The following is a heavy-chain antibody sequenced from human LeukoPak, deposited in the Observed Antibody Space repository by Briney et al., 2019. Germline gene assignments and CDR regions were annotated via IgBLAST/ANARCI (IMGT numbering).Heavy chain of an antibody. CDR3: ARDDYSNYGSFDY. Sequence: SETLSLTCDVYGGSLSGYYWSWIRQSPEKGLQWIGEIGHSGTTNFNPSLKSRVSMSVDTSKNQFSLKLSSVTAADTAVYYCARDDYSNYGSFDYWGQGTLVTVSS. CDR1: GGSLSGYY. V-gene: IGHV4-34*01. J-gene: IGHJ4*02. CDR2: IGHSGTT. D-gene: IGHD4-11*01.